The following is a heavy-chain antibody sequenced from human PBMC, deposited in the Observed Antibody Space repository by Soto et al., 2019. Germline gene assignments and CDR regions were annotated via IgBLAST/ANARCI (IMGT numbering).Heavy chain of an antibody. V-gene: IGHV3-53*01. CDR3: ARAQDEYSSPQYFDY. D-gene: IGHD6-6*01. CDR2: IYSGGST. CDR1: GFTVSSNY. Sequence: EVQLVESGGGLIQPGGSLRLSCAASGFTVSSNYMSWVRQAPGKGLEWVSVIYSGGSTYYADSVKGRFTISRDNSKNTLYLQMNSLRAEDTAVYYCARAQDEYSSPQYFDYWGQGTLVTVSS. J-gene: IGHJ4*02.